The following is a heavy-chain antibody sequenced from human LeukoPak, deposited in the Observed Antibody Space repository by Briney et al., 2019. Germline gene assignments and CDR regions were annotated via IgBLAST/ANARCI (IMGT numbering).Heavy chain of an antibody. Sequence: SETLSLTCTVSGGSISSSSYYWGWIRQPPGKGLEWIGSIYYSGSTYYNPSLKSRVAISVDTSKNQFSLKLSSVTAADTAVYYCARHLPSYYYDSSGYYSDYWGQGTLVTVSS. CDR1: GGSISSSSYY. CDR2: IYYSGST. D-gene: IGHD3-22*01. CDR3: ARHLPSYYYDSSGYYSDY. J-gene: IGHJ4*02. V-gene: IGHV4-39*01.